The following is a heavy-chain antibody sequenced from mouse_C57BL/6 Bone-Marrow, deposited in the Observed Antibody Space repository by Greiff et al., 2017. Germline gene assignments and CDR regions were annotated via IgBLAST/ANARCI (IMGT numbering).Heavy chain of an antibody. V-gene: IGHV1-69*01. Sequence: VQLQQPGAVLVMPGASVKLSCKASGYTFTSYWMHWVKQRPGQGLEWIGDIDPSDSYTNYNHKFKGKSTLTVDKSSSTAYMQLSSLTSEDSAVYYCEREGILRSFDYRGEDTTLAVAS. CDR2: IDPSDSYT. CDR3: EREGILRSFDY. D-gene: IGHD1-1*01. CDR1: GYTFTSYW. J-gene: IGHJ2*01.